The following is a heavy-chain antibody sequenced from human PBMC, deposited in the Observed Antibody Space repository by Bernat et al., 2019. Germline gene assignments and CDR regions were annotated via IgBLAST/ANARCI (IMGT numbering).Heavy chain of an antibody. CDR1: GYTFTSYG. D-gene: IGHD2-15*01. V-gene: IGHV1-18*01. CDR2: ISAYNGNT. J-gene: IGHJ3*02. Sequence: QVQLVQSGAEVKKPGASVKVSCKASGYTFTSYGISWVRQAPGQGLEWMGWISAYNGNTNSAQKLQGRVTMTTDTSTSTAYMELRSLRSDDTAVYYCAREADIVVVVAATAFDIWGQGTMVTVSS. CDR3: AREADIVVVVAATAFDI.